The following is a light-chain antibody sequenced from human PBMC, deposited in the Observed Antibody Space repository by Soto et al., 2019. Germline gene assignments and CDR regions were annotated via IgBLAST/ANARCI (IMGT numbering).Light chain of an antibody. J-gene: IGKJ1*01. V-gene: IGKV3-20*01. CDR3: QQYGSSRWT. CDR2: RAS. Sequence: EIVMTQSPATLSVSPGERATLSCRASQSVYSNVAWYQQRPGQAPRLLIYRASTRATGIPDRFSGSGSGTDFTLTISRLEPEDFAVYYCQQYGSSRWTFGQGTKVDIK. CDR1: QSVYSN.